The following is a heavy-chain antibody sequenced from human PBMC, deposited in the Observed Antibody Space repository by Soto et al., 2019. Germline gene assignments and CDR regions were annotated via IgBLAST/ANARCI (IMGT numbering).Heavy chain of an antibody. V-gene: IGHV1-69*13. D-gene: IGHD3-10*01. CDR2: IIPIFGTA. J-gene: IGHJ6*02. CDR1: GSTFSDYS. Sequence: SVKVSCEATGSTFSDYSIGLVRQAPGQGLEWMGGIIPIFGTANYAQKFQGRVTITADESTSTAYMELSSLRSEDTAVYYCARDRARGDLKKYYYYGMDVWAQGTTVTVSS. CDR3: ARDRARGDLKKYYYYGMDV.